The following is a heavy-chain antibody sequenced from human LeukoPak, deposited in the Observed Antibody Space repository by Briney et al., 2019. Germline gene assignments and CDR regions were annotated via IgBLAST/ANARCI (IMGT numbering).Heavy chain of an antibody. D-gene: IGHD2-15*01. CDR1: GFTFDDYA. J-gene: IGHJ6*02. V-gene: IGHV3-9*01. CDR2: ISWNSGSR. Sequence: GGSLRLSCGASGFTFDDYAMHWVRQAPGKGLEWVSGISWNSGSRGYADSVKGRFTISRDNAKNSLYLQMNSLRAEDTALYYCAKESFLGYCSGGSCSGMDVWGQGTTVTASS. CDR3: AKESFLGYCSGGSCSGMDV.